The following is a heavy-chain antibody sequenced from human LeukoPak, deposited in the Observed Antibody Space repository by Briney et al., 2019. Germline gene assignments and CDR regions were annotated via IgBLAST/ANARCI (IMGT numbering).Heavy chain of an antibody. Sequence: LSGGSLRLSCVVSGFTFSTHGFHWVRQAPGKGLEWVSVIWHDGGRKEYADSVRGRFTISRDNSNLYLRMNSLRAEDTAIYYCARDIGNSGFNLDYWGQGTPVTVSS. D-gene: IGHD5-12*01. CDR1: GFTFSTHG. J-gene: IGHJ4*02. CDR2: IWHDGGRK. V-gene: IGHV3-33*01. CDR3: ARDIGNSGFNLDY.